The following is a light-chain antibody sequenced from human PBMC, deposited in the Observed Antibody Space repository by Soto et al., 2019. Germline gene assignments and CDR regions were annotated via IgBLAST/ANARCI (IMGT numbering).Light chain of an antibody. Sequence: FMLTQPHSVSESPGQTVTISCTRSSGIIASNYVQWYQQRPASAPTTVIFEDYQRPSGVPDRFFGSIDISSSSASLTISGLKTEDEADYYCQSYDSSIVVFGGGTKLTVL. CDR1: SGIIASNY. CDR2: EDY. V-gene: IGLV6-57*03. CDR3: QSYDSSIVV. J-gene: IGLJ2*01.